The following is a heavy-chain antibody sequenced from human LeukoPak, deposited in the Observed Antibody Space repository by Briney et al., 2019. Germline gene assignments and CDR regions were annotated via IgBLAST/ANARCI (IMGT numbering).Heavy chain of an antibody. D-gene: IGHD5-18*01. CDR3: ARDRDAAMGL. Sequence: GRSLRLSCAASGFTFSNYAMHWVRQAPGKGLEWVAIIPYDGNDKYYTDSVKGRFTISRDKSKNTLYLQMNSLRAEDTAVYYCARDRDAAMGLWGQGTLVTVSS. CDR1: GFTFSNYA. V-gene: IGHV3-30-3*01. CDR2: IPYDGNDK. J-gene: IGHJ4*02.